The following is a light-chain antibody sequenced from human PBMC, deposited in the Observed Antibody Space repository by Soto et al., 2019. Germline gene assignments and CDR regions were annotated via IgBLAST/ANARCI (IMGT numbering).Light chain of an antibody. CDR1: NSNIGSNT. J-gene: IGLJ2*01. V-gene: IGLV1-44*01. CDR3: QSYYSSDVV. Sequence: QSVLTQPPSASGTPGQRVTISCSGSNSNIGSNTVNWYQQLPGTAPKLLIYSNNQRPSGVPGRFSDSKSGTSASLAISGLQSEDEADYFCQSYYSSDVVFGGGTKLTVL. CDR2: SNN.